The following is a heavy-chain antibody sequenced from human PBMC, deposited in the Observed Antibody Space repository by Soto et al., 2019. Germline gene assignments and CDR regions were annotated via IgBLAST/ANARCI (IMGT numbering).Heavy chain of an antibody. CDR3: AKDRGIAVAANWFDP. CDR1: GFTFSSYA. V-gene: IGHV3-23*01. D-gene: IGHD6-19*01. Sequence: EVQLLESGGGLVQPGGSLRLSCAASGFTFSSYAMSWVRQAPGKGLEWVSAISGSGGSTYYADSVKGRFTISRDNSENTLYLQMNSLRAEDTAVYYCAKDRGIAVAANWFDPWGQGTLVTVSS. CDR2: ISGSGGST. J-gene: IGHJ5*02.